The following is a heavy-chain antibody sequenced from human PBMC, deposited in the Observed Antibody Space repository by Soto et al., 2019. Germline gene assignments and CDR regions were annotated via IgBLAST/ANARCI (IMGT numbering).Heavy chain of an antibody. CDR2: ISYDGSNK. Sequence: GGSLRLSCAASGFTFSSYAMHWVRQAPGKGLEWVAVISYDGSNKYYADSVKGRFTISRDNSKNTLYLQMNSLRAEDTAVYYCARVNRLGINETSLAGYCSSTSCPIIYYYYGMDVWGQGTTVTVSS. D-gene: IGHD2-2*01. V-gene: IGHV3-30-3*01. CDR1: GFTFSSYA. CDR3: ARVNRLGINETSLAGYCSSTSCPIIYYYYGMDV. J-gene: IGHJ6*02.